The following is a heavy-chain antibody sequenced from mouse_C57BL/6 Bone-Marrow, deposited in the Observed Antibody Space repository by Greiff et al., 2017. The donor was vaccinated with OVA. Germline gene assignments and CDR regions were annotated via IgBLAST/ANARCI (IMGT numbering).Heavy chain of an antibody. CDR2: ISSGGSYT. Sequence: EVMLVESGGDLVKPGGSLKLSCAASGFTFSSYGMSWVRQTPDKRLEWVATISSGGSYTYYPDSVKGRFTISRDNAKNTLYLQMSRLKAEDTAMYYCARHDYYGSSYDYWGQGTTLTVSS. J-gene: IGHJ2*01. V-gene: IGHV5-6*01. CDR3: ARHDYYGSSYDY. D-gene: IGHD1-1*01. CDR1: GFTFSSYG.